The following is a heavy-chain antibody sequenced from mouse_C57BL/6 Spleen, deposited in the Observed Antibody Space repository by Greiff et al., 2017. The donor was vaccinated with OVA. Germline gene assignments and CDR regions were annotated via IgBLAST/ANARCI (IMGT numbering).Heavy chain of an antibody. Sequence: QVQLQQSGPELVKPGASVKISCKASGYAFSSSWMNWVKQRPGKGLEWIGRIYPGDGDTNYNGKFKGKATLTADKSSSTAYMQLSSLTSEDSAVYFCARGLLRYPYAMDYWGQGTSVTVSS. J-gene: IGHJ4*01. V-gene: IGHV1-82*01. CDR2: IYPGDGDT. D-gene: IGHD1-1*01. CDR3: ARGLLRYPYAMDY. CDR1: GYAFSSSW.